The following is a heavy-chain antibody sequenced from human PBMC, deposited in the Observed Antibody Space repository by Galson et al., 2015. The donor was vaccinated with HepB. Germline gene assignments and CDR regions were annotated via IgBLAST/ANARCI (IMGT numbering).Heavy chain of an antibody. CDR2: INAGNGNT. D-gene: IGHD3-22*01. CDR1: GYTFTSYA. V-gene: IGHV1-3*01. CDR3: ASVYYYDSRGGAAFDI. Sequence: CKASGYTFTSYAMHWVRQAPGQRLEWRGWINAGNGNTKYSQKFQGRVTITRDTSASTAYMELSSLRSEDTAVYYCASVYYYDSRGGAAFDIWGQGTMVTVSS. J-gene: IGHJ3*02.